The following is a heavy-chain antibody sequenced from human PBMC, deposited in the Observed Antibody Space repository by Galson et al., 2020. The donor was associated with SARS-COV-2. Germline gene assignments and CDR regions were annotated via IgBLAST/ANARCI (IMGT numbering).Heavy chain of an antibody. V-gene: IGHV3-33*01. D-gene: IGHD2-2*01. Sequence: QLGESLKISCAASGFTFSSYGMHWVRQAPGKGLEWVAVIWYDGSNKYYADSVKGRFTISRDNSKNTLYLQMNSLRAEDTAVYYCAREQYQLLLGYYYYGMDVWGQGTTVTVSS. J-gene: IGHJ6*02. CDR3: AREQYQLLLGYYYYGMDV. CDR1: GFTFSSYG. CDR2: IWYDGSNK.